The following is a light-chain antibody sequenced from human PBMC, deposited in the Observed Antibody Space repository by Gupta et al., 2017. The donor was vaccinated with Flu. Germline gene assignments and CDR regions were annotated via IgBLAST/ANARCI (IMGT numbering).Light chain of an antibody. V-gene: IGKV1-5*03. Sequence: IQMTQSPSTLTASVGDRVTITCRASQSISNWLAWYQQKPGKAPKLLIYKASSLESGVPSRFSGSGSGTEVTLTISSLQPDDFATYYCKQYNNSFGQGTKLEIK. CDR3: KQYNNS. CDR1: QSISNW. CDR2: KAS. J-gene: IGKJ2*01.